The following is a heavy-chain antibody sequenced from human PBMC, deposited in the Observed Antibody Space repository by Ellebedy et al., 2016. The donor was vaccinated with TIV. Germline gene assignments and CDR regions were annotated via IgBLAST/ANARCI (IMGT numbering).Heavy chain of an antibody. V-gene: IGHV1-18*01. J-gene: IGHJ4*02. Sequence: AASVKVSCKASGYTFTSYGINWVRQAPGQGLEWMGWISAYNGNINYAQNLQGRVTMTTDTSTSTAFMDLRSLRSDDTAVYFCAREGVTGMFYFDNWGQGTLVTVYS. CDR3: AREGVTGMFYFDN. CDR1: GYTFTSYG. CDR2: ISAYNGNI. D-gene: IGHD2-21*02.